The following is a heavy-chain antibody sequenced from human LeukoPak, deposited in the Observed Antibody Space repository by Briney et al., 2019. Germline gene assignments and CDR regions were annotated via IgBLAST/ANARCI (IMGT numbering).Heavy chain of an antibody. CDR3: ARSGIAVAGYFDY. CDR2: ISFDGSNK. Sequence: GGSLRLSCAASGFTFSSYAMHWVRQAPGKGLEWVAVISFDGSNKYYADSVKGRFTISRDNSKNTLYLQMNSLRAEDTAVYYCARSGIAVAGYFDYWGQGTLVTVSS. J-gene: IGHJ4*02. V-gene: IGHV3-30*04. CDR1: GFTFSSYA. D-gene: IGHD6-19*01.